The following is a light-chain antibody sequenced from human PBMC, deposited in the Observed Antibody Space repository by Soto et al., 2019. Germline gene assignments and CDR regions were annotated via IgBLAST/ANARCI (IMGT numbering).Light chain of an antibody. CDR2: RIF. V-gene: IGKV3-15*01. CDR1: QSVSGY. Sequence: EIVMTQSPGTVSVFPGETVTLSCRASQSVSGYLDWLHQKPGQAPRLVLLRIFTRAIGVPARFSGSGSETEFTLTISGLQSEDSGVYYCLQHYSWPWTFGQGTKVDIK. CDR3: LQHYSWPWT. J-gene: IGKJ1*01.